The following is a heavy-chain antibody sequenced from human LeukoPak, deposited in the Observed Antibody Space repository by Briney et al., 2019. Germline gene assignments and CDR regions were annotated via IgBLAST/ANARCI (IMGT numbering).Heavy chain of an antibody. CDR3: ARDRGSSWREFDY. V-gene: IGHV1-3*01. J-gene: IGHJ4*02. Sequence: ASVKVSCKASGYTFTSYAMHWVRQAPGQRLEWMGWINAGNGNTKYSQKFQGRVTITRDTSASTAYMELSSLRSEDTAVYYCARDRGSSWREFDYWGQGTLVTVSS. D-gene: IGHD6-13*01. CDR2: INAGNGNT. CDR1: GYTFTSYA.